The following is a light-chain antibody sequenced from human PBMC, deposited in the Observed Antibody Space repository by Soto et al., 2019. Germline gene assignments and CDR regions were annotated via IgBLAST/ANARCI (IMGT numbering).Light chain of an antibody. CDR3: HQYGSSPYT. Sequence: EIVLTQSPGTLSLSPGERATLSCRASQSVSSSYLAWYQQKPGQAPRLLIYVASSRATGIPDRFSGSGSGTDVALTISRLEPEDFAVYYCHQYGSSPYTFGQGTKLEIK. J-gene: IGKJ2*01. CDR2: VAS. CDR1: QSVSSSY. V-gene: IGKV3-20*01.